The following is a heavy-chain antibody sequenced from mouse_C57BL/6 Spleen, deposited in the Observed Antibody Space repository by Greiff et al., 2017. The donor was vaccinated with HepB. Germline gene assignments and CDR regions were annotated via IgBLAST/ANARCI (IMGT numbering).Heavy chain of an antibody. J-gene: IGHJ2*01. D-gene: IGHD3-1*01. Sequence: VQLQQSGPVLVKPGASVKMSCKASGYTFTDYYMNWVKQSHGKSLEWIGVINPYNGGTSYNQKFKGKATLTVDKSSSTAYMELNSLTSEDSAVYYCARAPRGSYFDYWGQGTTLTVSS. V-gene: IGHV1-19*01. CDR2: INPYNGGT. CDR3: ARAPRGSYFDY. CDR1: GYTFTDYY.